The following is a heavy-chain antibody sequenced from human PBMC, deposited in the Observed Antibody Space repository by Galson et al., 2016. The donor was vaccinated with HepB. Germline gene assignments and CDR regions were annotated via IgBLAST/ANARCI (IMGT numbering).Heavy chain of an antibody. CDR1: GFTFSTYG. J-gene: IGHJ3*02. CDR2: IWYDGSNK. D-gene: IGHD3-22*01. Sequence: SLRLSCAASGFTFSTYGIHWVRQAPGKGLEWVAFIWYDGSNKYYVDSVKGRFTISRDNSKNTLYLQMNSLRAEDTAVYYCAGGGYYDTSGLDAFHIWGQGTMVTVSS. V-gene: IGHV3-33*01. CDR3: AGGGYYDTSGLDAFHI.